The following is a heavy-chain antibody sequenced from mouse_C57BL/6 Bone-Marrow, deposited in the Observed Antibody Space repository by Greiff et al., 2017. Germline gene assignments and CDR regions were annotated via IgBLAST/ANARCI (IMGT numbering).Heavy chain of an antibody. J-gene: IGHJ2*01. V-gene: IGHV1-4*01. CDR2: INPRSGYT. CDR3: ARSTTVPFDY. D-gene: IGHD1-1*01. Sequence: VQGVESGAELARPGASVKMSCKASGYTFTSYTMHWVKQRPGQGLEWIGYINPRSGYTKYNQKFKDKATLTADKSSSTAYMQLSSLTSEDSAVYYCARSTTVPFDYWGQGTTLTVSS. CDR1: GYTFTSYT.